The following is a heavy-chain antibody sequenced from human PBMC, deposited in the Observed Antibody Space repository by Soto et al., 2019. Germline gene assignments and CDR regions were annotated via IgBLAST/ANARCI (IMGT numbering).Heavy chain of an antibody. J-gene: IGHJ6*02. Sequence: GASVKVSCKASGYTFTSYAIHWVRQAPGQRLEWMGWINAGNGNTKYSQKFQGRVTITRDTSASTAYMELSSLRSEDTAVYYCARSEESTSSRYYYSMDVWRQGTTVAVSS. D-gene: IGHD6-6*01. CDR2: INAGNGNT. CDR1: GYTFTSYA. CDR3: ARSEESTSSRYYYSMDV. V-gene: IGHV1-3*01.